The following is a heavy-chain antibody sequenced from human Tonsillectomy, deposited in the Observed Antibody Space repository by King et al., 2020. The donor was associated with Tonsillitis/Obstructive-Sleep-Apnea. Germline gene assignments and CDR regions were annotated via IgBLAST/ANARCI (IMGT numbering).Heavy chain of an antibody. Sequence: VQLVESGGGVVQPGRSLRLSCAASGFTFSSYGMHWVRQAPGKGLEWVALILYDGSNQYYADSVKGRFAISRDDSKNTLYLQMNSLRVEDTAVYYCVKDDSSRYYYVDYWGQGTLVTVSS. CDR2: ILYDGSNQ. D-gene: IGHD3-22*01. CDR3: VKDDSSRYYYVDY. V-gene: IGHV3-30*18. J-gene: IGHJ4*02. CDR1: GFTFSSYG.